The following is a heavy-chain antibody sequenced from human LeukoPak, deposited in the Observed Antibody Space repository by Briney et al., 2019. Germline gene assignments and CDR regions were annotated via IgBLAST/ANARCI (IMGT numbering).Heavy chain of an antibody. J-gene: IGHJ4*02. CDR3: ATDPVGYCSGNGCNSVDY. CDR1: GYTLTELS. V-gene: IGHV1-24*01. D-gene: IGHD2-15*01. Sequence: ASVKVSCKVSGYTLTELSMHWVRQAPGKGLEWMGGFDPEDGETVYAQKFQGRLTMTEDTSTDTAYMELSSLRSNDTAVYYCATDPVGYCSGNGCNSVDYWGQGTLVTASS. CDR2: FDPEDGET.